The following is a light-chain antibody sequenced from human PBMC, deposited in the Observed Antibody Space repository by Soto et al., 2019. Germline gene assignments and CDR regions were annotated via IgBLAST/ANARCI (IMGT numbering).Light chain of an antibody. V-gene: IGKV3-15*01. CDR2: GAS. CDR3: QQYNHWHT. J-gene: IGKJ1*01. Sequence: IVSSESPSTLSVYQGERATLSCTASHSVSSNLAWYQQTPGQAPRLLIYGASTRATGIPARFSGSWSGTKFTLSISSLQSEECPVYYCQQYNHWHTSGHRTKADIK. CDR1: HSVSSN.